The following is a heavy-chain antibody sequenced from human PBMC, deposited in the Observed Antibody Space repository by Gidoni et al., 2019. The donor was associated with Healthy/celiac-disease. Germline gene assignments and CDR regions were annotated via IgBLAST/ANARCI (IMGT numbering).Heavy chain of an antibody. V-gene: IGHV3-64D*06. Sequence: QAPGKGLEYVSAISSNGGITYYADSVKGRFTISRDNSKNTLYLQMSSMRAEDTAVYYCVKEAGYVSGRGGSDYWGQGTLVTVSS. CDR2: ISSNGGIT. CDR3: VKEAGYVSGRGGSDY. J-gene: IGHJ4*02. D-gene: IGHD3-10*01.